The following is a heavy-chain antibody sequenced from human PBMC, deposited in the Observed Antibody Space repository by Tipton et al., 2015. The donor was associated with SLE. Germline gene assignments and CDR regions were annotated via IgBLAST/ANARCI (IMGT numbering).Heavy chain of an antibody. Sequence: TLSLTCTVSGGSISSSSYYWGWIRQPPGKGLEWIGSIYYSGSTYYNPSLKSRVTTSVDTSKNQFSLKLSSVTAADTAVYYCARGGGSGWYNAFDIWGQGTMVTVSS. CDR2: IYYSGST. V-gene: IGHV4-39*07. D-gene: IGHD6-19*01. CDR3: ARGGGSGWYNAFDI. J-gene: IGHJ3*02. CDR1: GGSISSSSYY.